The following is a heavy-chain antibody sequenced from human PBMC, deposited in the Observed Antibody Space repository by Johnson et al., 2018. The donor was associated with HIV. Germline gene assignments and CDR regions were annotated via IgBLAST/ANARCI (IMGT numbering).Heavy chain of an antibody. V-gene: IGHV3-53*01. J-gene: IGHJ3*02. Sequence: MLLVESGGGLIQPGGSLRLSCAASGFTVSINYMSWVRQAPGKGLEWVSGINWSGGGTAYADSVKGRFTISRDNSKNTLYLQMNSLRAEDTAVYYCASGALAYCGGDCYSDAFDIWGQGTMVTVSS. CDR1: GFTVSINY. D-gene: IGHD2-21*02. CDR2: NWSGGGT. CDR3: ASGALAYCGGDCYSDAFDI.